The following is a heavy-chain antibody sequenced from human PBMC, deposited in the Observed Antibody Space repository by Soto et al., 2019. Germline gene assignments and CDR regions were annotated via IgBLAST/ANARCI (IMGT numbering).Heavy chain of an antibody. CDR1: GFTFRNFF. CDR2: IVATGGQT. Sequence: EVQLLESGGGVVQPGGSLRLSCAASGFTFRNFFMSWVRQAPGKGLAWVLAIVATGGQTFYADPVKGRFTISRDNAKNMLYLQIDSLRDEDPALYFCAQDRVRGGVSPSHVSGGQGTLVNVAS. D-gene: IGHD2-21*01. V-gene: IGHV3-23*01. CDR3: AQDRVRGGVSPSHVS. J-gene: IGHJ4*02.